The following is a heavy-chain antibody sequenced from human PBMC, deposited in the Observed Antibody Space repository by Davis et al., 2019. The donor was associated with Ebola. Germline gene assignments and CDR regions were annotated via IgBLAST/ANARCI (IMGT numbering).Heavy chain of an antibody. CDR2: ISYDGSNK. CDR3: ASGGLYDSSGYRFDY. Sequence: PGGSLRLSCAASGFTFSSYAMHWVRQAPGKGLEWVAVISYDGSNKYYADSVKGRFTISRDNSKNTLYLQMNSLRAEDTAVYYCASGGLYDSSGYRFDYWGQGTLVTVSS. J-gene: IGHJ4*02. V-gene: IGHV3-30-3*01. CDR1: GFTFSSYA. D-gene: IGHD3-22*01.